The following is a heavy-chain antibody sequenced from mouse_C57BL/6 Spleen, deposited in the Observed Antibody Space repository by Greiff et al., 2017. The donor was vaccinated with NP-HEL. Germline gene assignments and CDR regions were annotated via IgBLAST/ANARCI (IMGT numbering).Heavy chain of an antibody. D-gene: IGHD1-2*01. V-gene: IGHV1-26*01. CDR3: ARSHYYGTWFAY. CDR2: INPNNGGT. Sequence: EVQLQQSGPELVKPGASVKISCKASGYTFTDYYMNWVKQSHGKSLEWIGDINPNNGGTSYNQKFKGKATLTVDKSSSTAYMELRSLTSEDSAVYYCARSHYYGTWFAYWGQGTLVTVSA. CDR1: GYTFTDYY. J-gene: IGHJ3*01.